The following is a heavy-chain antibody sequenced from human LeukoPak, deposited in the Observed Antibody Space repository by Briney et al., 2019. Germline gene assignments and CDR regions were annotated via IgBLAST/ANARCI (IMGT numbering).Heavy chain of an antibody. D-gene: IGHD3-10*01. CDR3: ARVLNYYGSGRGAFDI. J-gene: IGHJ3*02. CDR2: IYYSGST. V-gene: IGHV4-39*07. Sequence: SETLSLTCTVSGGSISSSSYYWGWIRQPPGRGLEWIGNIYYSGSTYYNPSLKSRVTISVDTSKNQSSLKLSSVTAADTAVYYCARVLNYYGSGRGAFDIWGQGTMVTVSS. CDR1: GGSISSSSYY.